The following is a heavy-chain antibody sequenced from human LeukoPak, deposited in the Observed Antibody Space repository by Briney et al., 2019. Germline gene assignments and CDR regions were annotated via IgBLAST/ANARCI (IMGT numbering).Heavy chain of an antibody. Sequence: PGGSPRLSCAASGFTFSDYYMSWIRQAPGKGLEWVSYISSSGSTIYYADSVKGRFTISRDNAKNSLYLQMNSLRAEDTAVYYCARGTHRYYDSSGYLDYWGQGTLVTVSS. CDR2: ISSSGSTI. CDR3: ARGTHRYYDSSGYLDY. CDR1: GFTFSDYY. D-gene: IGHD3-22*01. J-gene: IGHJ4*02. V-gene: IGHV3-11*01.